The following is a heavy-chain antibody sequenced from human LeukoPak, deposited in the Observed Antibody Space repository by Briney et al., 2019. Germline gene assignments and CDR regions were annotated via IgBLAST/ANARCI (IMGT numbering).Heavy chain of an antibody. J-gene: IGHJ4*02. CDR2: INAGNGNT. Sequence: ASVKVSCKASGYTFTSYAMHWVRQAPGQRLEWMGWINAGNGNTKYSQEFQGRVTITADESTSTAYMELSSLRSEDTAVYYCARVHYYYDSSGYSYWGQGTLVTVSS. D-gene: IGHD3-22*01. CDR1: GYTFTSYA. CDR3: ARVHYYYDSSGYSY. V-gene: IGHV1-3*03.